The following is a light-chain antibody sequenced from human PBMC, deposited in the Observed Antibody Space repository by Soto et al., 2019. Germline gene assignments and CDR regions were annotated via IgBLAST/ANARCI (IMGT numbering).Light chain of an antibody. V-gene: IGLV2-14*01. Sequence: QSALTQPASVSGSPGQSITISCTGTNSDVGGYNYVSWYQQHPGKAPKLMIYEVSNRPSGVSNRFSGSKSGNTASLTISGLQAEDEADYYCSSYTSAGTFVVFGGGTKLTVL. CDR3: SSYTSAGTFVV. CDR1: NSDVGGYNY. J-gene: IGLJ2*01. CDR2: EVS.